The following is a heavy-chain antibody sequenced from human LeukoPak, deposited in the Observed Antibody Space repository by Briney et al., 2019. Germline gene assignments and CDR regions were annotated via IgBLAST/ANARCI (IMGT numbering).Heavy chain of an antibody. CDR2: INHSGST. CDR1: GGSFSGYY. J-gene: IGHJ4*02. CDR3: ARCDSSGYYPVY. V-gene: IGHV4-34*01. Sequence: PSETLSLTCAVYGGSFSGYYWSWIRQPPGKGLEWIGEINHSGSTNYNPSLKSRVTISVDTSKNQFSLKLTSVTAADTAVYYCARCDSSGYYPVYWGQGTLVTVSS. D-gene: IGHD3-22*01.